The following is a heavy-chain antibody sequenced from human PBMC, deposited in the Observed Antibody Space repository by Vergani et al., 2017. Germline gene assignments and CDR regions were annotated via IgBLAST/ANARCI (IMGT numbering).Heavy chain of an antibody. Sequence: EVQLVESGGGLVKPGGSLRLSCAASGFTFSSYSMNWVRQAPGKGLEWVSSISSSSSYIDYADSVKGRFTISRDNAKNSLYLQMNSLRAEDTAVYYCASLKGAERRSMDVWGQGTTVTVSS. V-gene: IGHV3-21*01. CDR3: ASLKGAERRSMDV. CDR1: GFTFSSYS. D-gene: IGHD3-16*01. J-gene: IGHJ6*02. CDR2: ISSSSSYI.